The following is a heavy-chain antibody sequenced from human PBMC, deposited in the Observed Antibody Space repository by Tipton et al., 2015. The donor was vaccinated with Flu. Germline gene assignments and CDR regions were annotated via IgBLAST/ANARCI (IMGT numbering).Heavy chain of an antibody. CDR3: ATLTGDDY. CDR2: ISSSGTTI. CDR1: GFTFSSYE. Sequence: SLRLSCAASGFTFSSYEMNWVRQAPAKGLEWLSYISSSGTTISYADSVRGRFTISRGNAKNSLYLQLNSLRAEDTALYYCATLTGDDYWGQGDLVTVSS. V-gene: IGHV3-48*03. J-gene: IGHJ4*02. D-gene: IGHD7-27*01.